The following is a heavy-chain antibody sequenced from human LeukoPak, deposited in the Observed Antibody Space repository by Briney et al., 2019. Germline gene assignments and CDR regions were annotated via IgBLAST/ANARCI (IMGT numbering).Heavy chain of an antibody. D-gene: IGHD6-13*01. Sequence: ETLSLTCSVYSGSFSGYYWSWIRQAPGKGLEWVSSISTSSIYIYYADSVKGRFTISRGNAKNSLYLQMNSLRAEDTAVYYCARGRANVAAADNWFDPWGQGTLVTVSS. CDR1: SGSFSGYY. CDR2: ISTSSIYI. V-gene: IGHV3-21*01. CDR3: ARGRANVAAADNWFDP. J-gene: IGHJ5*02.